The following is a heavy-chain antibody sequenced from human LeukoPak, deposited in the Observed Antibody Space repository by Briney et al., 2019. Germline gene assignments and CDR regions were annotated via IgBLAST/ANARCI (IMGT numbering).Heavy chain of an antibody. J-gene: IGHJ2*01. CDR3: SKGVGGAARYWYFDL. V-gene: IGHV3-30*18. CDR1: GFTFSSYG. CDR2: ISYGGNNK. D-gene: IGHD2-21*02. Sequence: GRSLRLSCAAAGFTFSSYGMHWVRQAPGRGLEWVALISYGGNNKYYPDSVKGRFTISRDNSKNTLFLQMDSLRAEDTAVYYCSKGVGGAARYWYFDLWGRGTLVTVSS.